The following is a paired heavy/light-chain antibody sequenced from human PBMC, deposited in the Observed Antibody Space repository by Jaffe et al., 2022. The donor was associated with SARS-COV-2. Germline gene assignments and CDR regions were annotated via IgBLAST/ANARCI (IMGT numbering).Light chain of an antibody. CDR3: QQLSSYPHT. CDR1: QGVSSY. Sequence: DIQLTQSPSFLSASVGDRVTITCRASQGVSSYLAWYQQKPGKAPILLIYVVSTLQSGVPSRFSGSGSGTEFTLTISSLQPEDFATYYCQQLSSYPHTFGQGTKLEIK. J-gene: IGKJ2*01. CDR2: VVS. V-gene: IGKV1-9*01.
Heavy chain of an antibody. V-gene: IGHV3-23*04. J-gene: IGHJ3*01. CDR3: AKALWRTAQGAFDV. CDR1: GFTFNNYA. Sequence: EVQLVESGGGLVQPGGSLRLSCAASGFTFNNYAMNWVRQAPGKGLQWVSSISDSAGVTFYSDSVKGRFTISRDNSNNTLYLHMNSLRAEDTALYYCAKALWRTAQGAFDVWGQGTMVTVSS. D-gene: IGHD2-21*01. CDR2: ISDSAGVT.